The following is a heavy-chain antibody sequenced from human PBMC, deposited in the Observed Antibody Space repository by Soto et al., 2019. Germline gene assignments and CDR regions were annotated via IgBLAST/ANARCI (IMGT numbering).Heavy chain of an antibody. J-gene: IGHJ6*01. CDR2: VYDTWST. D-gene: IGHD3-10*01. Sequence: QVQVQQSGPGLVKPSETLSLTCTVSSGPSKSHNWGWIRQPPGRGLEWIGYVYDTWSTSYHPSLRSRVTASAATSTNRISQPLRFVTDADAAVYYGVRQGIGFLHGLVDLWGQGTTVLVSS. CDR3: VRQGIGFLHGLVDL. V-gene: IGHV4-59*08. CDR1: SGPSKSHN.